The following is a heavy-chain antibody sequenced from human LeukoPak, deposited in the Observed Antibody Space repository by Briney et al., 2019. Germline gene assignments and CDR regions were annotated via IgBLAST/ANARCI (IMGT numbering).Heavy chain of an antibody. D-gene: IGHD6-19*01. CDR3: AKGLAVAGHFDY. V-gene: IGHV3-23*01. CDR1: GFTFSSHA. CDR2: ISGSGGST. J-gene: IGHJ4*02. Sequence: GGSLRLSCAASGFTFSSHAMSWVRQAPGKGLEWVSAISGSGGSTYYADSVKGRFTISRDKSKNTLFLQMNSLRAEDTAVYYCAKGLAVAGHFDYWGQGTLVTVSS.